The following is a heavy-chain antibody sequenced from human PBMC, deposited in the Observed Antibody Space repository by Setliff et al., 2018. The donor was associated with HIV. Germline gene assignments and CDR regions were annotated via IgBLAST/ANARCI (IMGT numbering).Heavy chain of an antibody. CDR3: AGSSRVNCGGDCYLFDY. CDR1: GGSISNYY. Sequence: ASETLSLTCTVSGGSISNYYWSWIRQPAGKGLEWIGRIQTSGRTNNNPSLKSRVTMSVDTSKNQFSLILTSVTAADTAVYYCAGSSRVNCGGDCYLFDYWGQGTPVTVSS. J-gene: IGHJ4*02. CDR2: IQTSGRT. D-gene: IGHD2-21*02. V-gene: IGHV4-4*07.